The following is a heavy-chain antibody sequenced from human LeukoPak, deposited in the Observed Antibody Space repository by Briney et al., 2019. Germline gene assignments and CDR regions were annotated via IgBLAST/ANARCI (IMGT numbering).Heavy chain of an antibody. J-gene: IGHJ6*03. CDR2: IKQDGSEK. D-gene: IGHD3-10*01. CDR1: GFTFSSYW. Sequence: GGSLRLSCAASGFTFSSYWMSRVRQAPGKGLEWLANIKQDGSEKDYVDSVKGRFTISRDNAKNSLYLQMNSLRAEDTAVYYCARAAGSGSYYNAYHYYYYYYMDVWGKGTTVTVSS. V-gene: IGHV3-7*01. CDR3: ARAAGSGSYYNAYHYYYYYYMDV.